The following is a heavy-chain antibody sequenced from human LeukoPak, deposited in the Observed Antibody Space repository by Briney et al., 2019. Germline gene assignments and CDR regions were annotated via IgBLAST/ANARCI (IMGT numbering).Heavy chain of an antibody. CDR2: IYHSGST. CDR1: GGSISSSNW. J-gene: IGHJ4*02. Sequence: SETLSLTCAVSGGSISSSNWWSWVRQPPGKGLEWIGEIYHSGSTTYNPSLKSRVTIAVDKSKNQFSLKLSSVTAADTAVYYCARVGPFNPGDSMGVNFDYWGQGTLVTVSS. D-gene: IGHD3-16*01. V-gene: IGHV4-4*02. CDR3: ARVGPFNPGDSMGVNFDY.